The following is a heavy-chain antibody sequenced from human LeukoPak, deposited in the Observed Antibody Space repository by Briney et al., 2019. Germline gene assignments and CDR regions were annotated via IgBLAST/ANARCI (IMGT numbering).Heavy chain of an antibody. D-gene: IGHD1-26*01. CDR2: IYHSGST. Sequence: SQTLSLTCTVSGGSISSGGYYWSWIRQPPGKGLEWIGYIYHSGSTYYNPSLKSRVTISVDRSKNQFSLKLSSVTAADTAVYYCARDLRELRAFDIWGQGTMVTVSS. J-gene: IGHJ3*02. CDR3: ARDLRELRAFDI. V-gene: IGHV4-30-2*01. CDR1: GGSISSGGYY.